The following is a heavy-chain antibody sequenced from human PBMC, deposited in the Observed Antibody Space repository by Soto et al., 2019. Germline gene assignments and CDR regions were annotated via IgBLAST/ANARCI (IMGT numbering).Heavy chain of an antibody. CDR3: VREYVTGYYNVLGY. CDR1: GFTFSSYS. Sequence: QVQLVESGGGVVQPGRSLRLSCAASGFTFSSYSMHWVRQSPGKGLEWVAVLSYDVRNKFYADSVKGRFTISRDNAKNTLYLHRNSLGTEDTAVYYCVREYVTGYYNVLGYWGQGTQFTVAS. D-gene: IGHD3-9*01. CDR2: LSYDVRNK. V-gene: IGHV3-30*04. J-gene: IGHJ4*02.